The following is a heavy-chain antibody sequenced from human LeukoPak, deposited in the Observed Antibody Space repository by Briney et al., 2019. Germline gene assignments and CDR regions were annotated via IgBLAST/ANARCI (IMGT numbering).Heavy chain of an antibody. CDR1: GLTFSSYA. J-gene: IGHJ4*02. V-gene: IGHV3-30-3*01. Sequence: PGRSLRLSCAASGLTFSSYAMHWVRQAPGKGLEWVAVISYDGSNKYYADSVKGRFTISRDNSKNTLYLQMNSLRAEDTAVYYCARDANWGPAGDYWGQGTLVTVSS. D-gene: IGHD7-27*01. CDR2: ISYDGSNK. CDR3: ARDANWGPAGDY.